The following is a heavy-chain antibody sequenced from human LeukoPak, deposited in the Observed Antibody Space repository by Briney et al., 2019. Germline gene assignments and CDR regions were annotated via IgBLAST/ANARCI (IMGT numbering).Heavy chain of an antibody. CDR1: GGSISSSSYY. J-gene: IGHJ4*02. Sequence: SETLSLTCTVSGGSISSSSYYWGWIRQPPGKGLEWIGSIYYSGGTYYNPSLKSRVTISVDTSKNQFSLKLSSVTAADTAVYYCARSPRAGGRTVDYWGQGTLVTVSS. D-gene: IGHD3-16*01. CDR2: IYYSGGT. CDR3: ARSPRAGGRTVDY. V-gene: IGHV4-39*01.